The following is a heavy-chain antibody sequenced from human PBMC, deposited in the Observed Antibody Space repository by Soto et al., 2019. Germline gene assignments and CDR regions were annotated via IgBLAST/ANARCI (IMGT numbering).Heavy chain of an antibody. D-gene: IGHD6-19*01. CDR2: IYTSGST. CDR3: ARDHLVAGNFDS. J-gene: IGHJ4*02. Sequence: SETLSLTCTVSGGSISGYYWSWIRQPAGKGLEWIGRIYTSGSTNYNPSLKSRVTMSIDTSKNQFSLKLCSVTAADTAVYYCARDHLVAGNFDSWGQGTLVTVSS. CDR1: GGSISGYY. V-gene: IGHV4-4*07.